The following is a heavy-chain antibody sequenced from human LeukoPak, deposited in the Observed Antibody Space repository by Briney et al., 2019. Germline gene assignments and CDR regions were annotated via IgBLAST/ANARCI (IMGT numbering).Heavy chain of an antibody. D-gene: IGHD2-15*01. CDR3: AREVVVVVAATGPSWFDP. Sequence: PGGSLRLSCAASGFTVSSTFMTWVRQAPGKGLEWVSGMYSAGGTYYADSVKGRFTISRDNSKNTLYLQMNSLRAEDTAVYYCAREVVVVVAATGPSWFDPWGQGTLVTVSS. J-gene: IGHJ5*02. V-gene: IGHV3-66*01. CDR2: MYSAGGT. CDR1: GFTVSSTF.